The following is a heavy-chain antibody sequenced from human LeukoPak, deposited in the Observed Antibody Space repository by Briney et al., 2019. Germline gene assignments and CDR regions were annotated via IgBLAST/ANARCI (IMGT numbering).Heavy chain of an antibody. V-gene: IGHV3-74*01. Sequence: GGSLRLSCAASGIAFSNHWMHWVRQAPGKGLEWVSWINNDGSYAVYADSVRARFTISRDSAKNTLYLQMNSLRPEDTAVYYCARGRPHNWFDPWGQGTLVTVSS. CDR3: ARGRPHNWFDP. J-gene: IGHJ5*02. CDR1: GIAFSNHW. CDR2: INNDGSYA.